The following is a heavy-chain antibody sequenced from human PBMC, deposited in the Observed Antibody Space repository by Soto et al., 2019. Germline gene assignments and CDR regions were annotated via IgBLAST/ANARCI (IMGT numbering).Heavy chain of an antibody. Sequence: SETLSLTCTVSGGSISSGDYYWSWIRQPPGKGLEWIGYIYYSGSTYYNPSLKSRVTISVDTSKNQFSLKLSSVTAADTAVYYCARGRGFQIPTGYYYGMDVWGQGTTVTVSS. CDR3: ARGRGFQIPTGYYYGMDV. V-gene: IGHV4-30-4*01. CDR1: GGSISSGDYY. CDR2: IYYSGST. J-gene: IGHJ6*02.